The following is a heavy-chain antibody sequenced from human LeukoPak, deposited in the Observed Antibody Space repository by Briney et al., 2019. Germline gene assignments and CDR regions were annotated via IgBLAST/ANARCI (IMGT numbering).Heavy chain of an antibody. CDR1: GFTFSSYG. V-gene: IGHV3-33*06. CDR3: AKSSDGSGSSLDY. J-gene: IGHJ4*02. Sequence: GGSLRLSCAASGFTFSSYGMHWVRQAPGKGLEWVAVIWYDGSKKYYADSVKGRFTISRDNSKNTLYLQMNSLRAEDTAVYYCAKSSDGSGSSLDYWGQGTLVTVSS. CDR2: IWYDGSKK. D-gene: IGHD3-10*01.